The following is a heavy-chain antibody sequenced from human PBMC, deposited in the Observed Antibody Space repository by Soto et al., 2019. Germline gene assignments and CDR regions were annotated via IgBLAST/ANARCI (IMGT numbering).Heavy chain of an antibody. J-gene: IGHJ6*02. V-gene: IGHV4-34*01. CDR3: AAIAAQEYYGMDV. CDR1: GGSFSGYY. Sequence: PSETLSLTCAVYGGSFSGYYWSWIRQPPGKGLEWIGEINHSGSTNYNPSLKSRVTISVDTSKNQFSLKLSSVTAADTAVYYCAAIAAQEYYGMDVWGQGTTVTVS. CDR2: INHSGST. D-gene: IGHD6-13*01.